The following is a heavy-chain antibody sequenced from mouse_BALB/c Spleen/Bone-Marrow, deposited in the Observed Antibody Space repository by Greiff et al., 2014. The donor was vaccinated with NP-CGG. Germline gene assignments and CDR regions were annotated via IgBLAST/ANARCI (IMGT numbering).Heavy chain of an antibody. CDR2: IWAGGST. CDR1: GFSLTSYG. J-gene: IGHJ4*01. CDR3: ARSGVRRPAMDY. V-gene: IGHV2-9*02. Sequence: VKLVESGPGLVAPSQSLSITCTVSGFSLTSYGVHWVRQPPGKGLEWLGVIWAGGSTNYNSALMSRLSIIKDNSKSQVFLKMNSLQIDDTAMYYCARSGVRRPAMDYWGQGTSVTVSS. D-gene: IGHD2-14*01.